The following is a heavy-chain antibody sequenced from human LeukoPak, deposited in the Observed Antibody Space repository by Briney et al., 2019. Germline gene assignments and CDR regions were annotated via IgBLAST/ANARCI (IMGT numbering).Heavy chain of an antibody. Sequence: PSETLSLTCTVSGGSISSYYWSWIRQPPGKGLEWIGYIYYSGSTNYNPSLKSRVTISVDTSKNQFSLKLSSVTAADTAVYYCAREGDCSGGSCYGWFDPWGQGTLVTVSS. J-gene: IGHJ5*02. CDR3: AREGDCSGGSCYGWFDP. V-gene: IGHV4-59*01. D-gene: IGHD2-15*01. CDR1: GGSISSYY. CDR2: IYYSGST.